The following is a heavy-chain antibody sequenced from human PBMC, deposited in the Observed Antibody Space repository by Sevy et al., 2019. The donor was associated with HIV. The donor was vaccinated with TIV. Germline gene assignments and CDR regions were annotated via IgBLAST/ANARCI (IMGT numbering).Heavy chain of an antibody. CDR1: GFTFSSNW. CDR3: ARAQQITMLVVIGGLYFDF. D-gene: IGHD3-22*01. Sequence: GGSLRLSCATSGFTFSSNWMTWVRQAPGKGLEWVATVKQDMSEKYYADSVKGRFTISRDNAKNLLYLEMNSLRAEDTAVYYCARAQQITMLVVIGGLYFDFWGQGTLVTVSS. V-gene: IGHV3-7*01. CDR2: VKQDMSEK. J-gene: IGHJ4*02.